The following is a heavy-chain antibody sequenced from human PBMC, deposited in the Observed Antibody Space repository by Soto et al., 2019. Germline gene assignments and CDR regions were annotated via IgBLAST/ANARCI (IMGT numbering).Heavy chain of an antibody. V-gene: IGHV4-4*07. J-gene: IGHJ5*02. CDR3: AREVVVVVAAGWFDP. CDR2: IYTSGST. Sequence: SETLSLTCTVSCGSIISYYWSWIRQPAGKGLEWIGRIYTSGSTNYNPSLKSRVTMSVDTSKNQFSLKLSSVTAADTAVYYCAREVVVVVAAGWFDPWGQGTLVTVSS. CDR1: CGSIISYY. D-gene: IGHD2-15*01.